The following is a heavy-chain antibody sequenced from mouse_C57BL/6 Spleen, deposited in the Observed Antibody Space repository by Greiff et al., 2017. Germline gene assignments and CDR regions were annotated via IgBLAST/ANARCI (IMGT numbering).Heavy chain of an antibody. V-gene: IGHV1-82*01. J-gene: IGHJ2*01. Sequence: VKLQQSGPELVKPGASVKISCKASGYAFSSSWMNWVQQRPGKGLEWIGRIYPGDGDTNYNGKFKGKATLTADKSSSTAYMQLSSLTSEDSAVYFCARSDSSGYGYFDYWGQGTTLTVSS. D-gene: IGHD3-2*02. CDR3: ARSDSSGYGYFDY. CDR2: IYPGDGDT. CDR1: GYAFSSSW.